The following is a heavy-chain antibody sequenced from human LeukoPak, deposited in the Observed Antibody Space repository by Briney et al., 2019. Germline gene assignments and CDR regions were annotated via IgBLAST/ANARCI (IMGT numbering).Heavy chain of an antibody. V-gene: IGHV1-2*02. CDR1: GYTFTGYY. D-gene: IGHD4-23*01. CDR3: ARAGGPDYYYGMDV. Sequence: GASVKVSCKASGYTFTGYYMHWVRQAPGQGLEWMGWINPNSGGTNYAQKFQGRVTMTRDTSISTAYMELSRLRSDDTAVYYCARAGGPDYYYGMDVWGLGNTVTVSS. J-gene: IGHJ6*02. CDR2: INPNSGGT.